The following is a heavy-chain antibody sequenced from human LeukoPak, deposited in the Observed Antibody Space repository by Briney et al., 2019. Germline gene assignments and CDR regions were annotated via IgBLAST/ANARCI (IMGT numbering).Heavy chain of an antibody. Sequence: PGGSLRLSCAASGFIVSSNYLSWVRQAPGKGLEWVSLTYSGGSTYYADSVKGRFTISRDNAKSSLYLEMNSLRDEDTAVYYCARSVIAVAGYDAFDIWGQGTVVTVSS. D-gene: IGHD6-19*01. J-gene: IGHJ3*02. CDR1: GFIVSSNY. CDR3: ARSVIAVAGYDAFDI. V-gene: IGHV3-53*01. CDR2: TYSGGST.